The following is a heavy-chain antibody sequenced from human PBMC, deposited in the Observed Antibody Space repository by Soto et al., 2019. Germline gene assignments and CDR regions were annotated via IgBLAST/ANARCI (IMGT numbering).Heavy chain of an antibody. V-gene: IGHV4-4*02. D-gene: IGHD2-15*01. J-gene: IGHJ4*02. CDR1: GGSITSNHW. Sequence: SETLSLTCSVSGGSITSNHWWSWVRQAPGKGLEWIGEIFHRGTSHHNPSLESRVTLSVDKSKNQFSLMLTSVTAADTAVYYCASKYCPSTICYLFDNWGQGALVTSPQ. CDR3: ASKYCPSTICYLFDN. CDR2: IFHRGTS.